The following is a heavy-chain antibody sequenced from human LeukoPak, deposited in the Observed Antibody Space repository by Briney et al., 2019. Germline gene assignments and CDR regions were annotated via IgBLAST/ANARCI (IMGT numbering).Heavy chain of an antibody. CDR1: GFTFSSFA. V-gene: IGHV3-48*03. CDR2: TDNSGSTI. J-gene: IGHJ6*01. Sequence: GGSLRLSCAASGFTFSSFAMNWVRQAPGKGLECISYTDNSGSTIYYAASVGGRFAMTRDNAKNSLYLQMDSLRAEDTAIYYCASNDDMDVWGQGTTVTVSS. CDR3: ASNDDMDV.